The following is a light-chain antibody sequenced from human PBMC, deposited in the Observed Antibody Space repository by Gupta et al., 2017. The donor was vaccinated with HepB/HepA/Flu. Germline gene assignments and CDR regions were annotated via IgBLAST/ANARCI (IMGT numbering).Light chain of an antibody. J-gene: IGKJ2*01. CDR1: QSVNSRD. CDR2: AAY. Sequence: EFVLTQSPGTLSLSPGERATLSCRVGQSVNSRDLAWYQQRRGQAPRVLIYAAYSRATGIPDRFSGSGSGTDFTLTISTLEPEDFAVYYCQLYSSSPPRYTFGQGTNLEI. V-gene: IGKV3-20*01. CDR3: QLYSSSPPRYT.